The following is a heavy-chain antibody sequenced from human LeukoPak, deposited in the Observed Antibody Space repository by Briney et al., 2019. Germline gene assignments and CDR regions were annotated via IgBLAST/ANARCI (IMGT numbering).Heavy chain of an antibody. J-gene: IGHJ4*02. V-gene: IGHV1-2*02. CDR2: INPNSGGT. D-gene: IGHD5-12*01. CDR3: ARAGYSGYESTYYFDY. Sequence: ASVKVSCKASGYTFTGYYMHWVRQAPGQGLEWMGWINPNSGGTNYAQKFQGRVTMTRDTSISTAYMELSRLRSDDTAVYYCARAGYSGYESTYYFDYWGQGTLVTVSS. CDR1: GYTFTGYY.